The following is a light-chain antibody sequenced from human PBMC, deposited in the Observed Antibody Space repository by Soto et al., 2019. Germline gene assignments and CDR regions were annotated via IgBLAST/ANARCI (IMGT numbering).Light chain of an antibody. CDR1: SSNIGSTYD. CDR3: QSYDASLSVHYV. J-gene: IGLJ1*01. CDR2: GNT. Sequence: QSVLTQPPSVSAAPGQRVTISCTGSSSNIGSTYDVQWYQQLPGTAPKLLIHGNTNRPSGVPDRFSGSKSGTSASLAITGLQADDEADYYCQSYDASLSVHYVFGTGTKVT. V-gene: IGLV1-40*01.